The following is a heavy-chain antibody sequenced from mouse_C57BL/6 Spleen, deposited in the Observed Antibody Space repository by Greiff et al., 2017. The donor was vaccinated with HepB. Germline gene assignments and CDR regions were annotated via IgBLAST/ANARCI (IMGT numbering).Heavy chain of an antibody. CDR3: ARLLLRSLDY. CDR1: GFTFSDYY. Sequence: EVQVVESEGGLVQPGSSMKLSCTASGFTFSDYYMAWVRQVPEKGLEWVANINYDGSSTYYLDSLKSRFIISRDNAKNILYLQMSSLKSEDTATYYCARLLLRSLDYWGQGTTLTVSS. CDR2: INYDGSST. J-gene: IGHJ2*01. D-gene: IGHD1-1*01. V-gene: IGHV5-16*01.